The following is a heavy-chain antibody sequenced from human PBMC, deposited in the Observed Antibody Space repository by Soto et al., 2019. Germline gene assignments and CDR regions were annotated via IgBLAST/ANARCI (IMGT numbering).Heavy chain of an antibody. CDR1: GYTFTSYD. CDR3: ARGRRKQQLVVYYYYMDV. CDR2: MNPNSGNT. J-gene: IGHJ6*03. Sequence: ASVKVSCKASGYTFTSYDINWVRQATGQVLEWMGWMNPNSGNTGYAQKFQGRVTMTRNTSISTAYMELSSLRSEDTAMYYCARGRRKQQLVVYYYYMDVWGKGTTVTVSS. V-gene: IGHV1-8*01. D-gene: IGHD6-13*01.